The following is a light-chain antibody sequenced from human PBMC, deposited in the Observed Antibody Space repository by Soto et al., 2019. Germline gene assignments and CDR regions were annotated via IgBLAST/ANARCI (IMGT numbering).Light chain of an antibody. CDR2: DAS. CDR1: QDISNY. V-gene: IGKV1-33*01. J-gene: IGKJ1*01. CDR3: QHYHSLPLT. Sequence: DIQMTQSPSSLSASVGDRVTITCQASQDISNYLNWYQQKPGKAPKLLIYDASNLETGVPSRFSGSGSGTHFTFTITSLQPEDIAAYFGQHYHSLPLTFGQRTKVEIK.